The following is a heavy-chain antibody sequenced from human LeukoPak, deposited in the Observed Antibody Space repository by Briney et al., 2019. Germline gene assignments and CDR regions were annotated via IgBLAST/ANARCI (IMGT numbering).Heavy chain of an antibody. J-gene: IGHJ4*02. CDR2: IYHSGST. V-gene: IGHV4-38-2*02. CDR3: ARLPLGAFGEVLNFDL. Sequence: SETLSLTCTVSGYSISSGYYWGWIRQPPGKGLEWIGSIYHSGSTYYNPSLKSRVTISVDTSKNQFSLKLSSVTAADTAVYYCARLPLGAFGEVLNFDLWGQGTVVTVPS. D-gene: IGHD3-10*01. CDR1: GYSISSGYY.